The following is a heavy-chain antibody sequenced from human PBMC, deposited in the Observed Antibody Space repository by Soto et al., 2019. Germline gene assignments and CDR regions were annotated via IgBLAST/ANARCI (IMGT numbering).Heavy chain of an antibody. J-gene: IGHJ5*02. CDR2: IKSDGTRT. CDR1: GFTFSSYA. CDR3: ASELGFGA. V-gene: IGHV3-74*01. Sequence: PGGSLRLSCAASGFTFSSYAMSWVRQAPGEGLEWVSGIKSDGTRTYYADSVKGRFTISRDNAKNTLYLQMIGLRVDDTAVYFCASELGFGAWGQGTLVTVSS. D-gene: IGHD3-3*01.